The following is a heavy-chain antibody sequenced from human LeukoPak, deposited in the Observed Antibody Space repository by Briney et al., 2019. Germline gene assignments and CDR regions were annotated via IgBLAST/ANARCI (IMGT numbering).Heavy chain of an antibody. V-gene: IGHV4-34*01. CDR1: GGSFSGYY. CDR3: ARGPAGRCSSTSCYTPGYYYYMDV. Sequence: SETLSLTCAVYGGSFSGYYWSWIRQPPGKGLEWLGEINHSGSTNYNPSLKSRVTISVDTSKNQFSLKLSSVTAADTAVYYCARGPAGRCSSTSCYTPGYYYYMDVWGKGTTVTVSS. J-gene: IGHJ6*03. CDR2: INHSGST. D-gene: IGHD2-2*02.